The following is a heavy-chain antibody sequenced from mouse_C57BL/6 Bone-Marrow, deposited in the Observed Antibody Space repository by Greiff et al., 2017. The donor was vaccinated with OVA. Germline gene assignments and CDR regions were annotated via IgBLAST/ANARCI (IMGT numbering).Heavy chain of an antibody. CDR2: ISSGGSYT. CDR1: GFTFSSYG. J-gene: IGHJ4*01. D-gene: IGHD4-1*01. V-gene: IGHV5-6*01. Sequence: EVKLVESGGDLVKPGGSLKLSCAASGFTFSSYGMSWVRLTPDKRLEWVATISSGGSYTYYPDSVKGRFTISRDNAKNTLYLQMSSLKSEDTAMYYCARHGRYYAMDYWGQGTSVTVSS. CDR3: ARHGRYYAMDY.